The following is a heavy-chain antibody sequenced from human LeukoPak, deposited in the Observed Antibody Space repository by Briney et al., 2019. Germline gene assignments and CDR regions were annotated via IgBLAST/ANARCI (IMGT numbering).Heavy chain of an antibody. D-gene: IGHD4-17*01. J-gene: IGHJ4*02. CDR3: ARSGRTVTTLFDY. CDR2: IGADNGNT. CDR1: GYTFVKYG. V-gene: IGHV1-18*01. Sequence: ASVTVSCKASGYTFVKYGISWVGQAPGQGGEGMGWIGADNGNTKYTQKLQGRVTMNTETEKNKAYMELRSLTSDDTAVYFCARSGRTVTTLFDYWGQGTLVTVSS.